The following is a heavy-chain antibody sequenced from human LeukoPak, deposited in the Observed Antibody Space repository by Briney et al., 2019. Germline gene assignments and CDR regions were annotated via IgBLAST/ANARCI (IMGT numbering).Heavy chain of an antibody. CDR1: GFSFISDG. V-gene: IGHV3-30*18. Sequence: GGSLRLSCAASGFSFISDGMHWVRQAPGPGLEGLGVISDDGRRKDYADSVKGRFTLSRDNSKDTLYLQMKSLRAEDTAVYYCAKRHSDYGDYVSYFDYWGKGTLVTVSS. CDR3: AKRHSDYGDYVSYFDY. D-gene: IGHD4-17*01. J-gene: IGHJ4*02. CDR2: ISDDGRRK.